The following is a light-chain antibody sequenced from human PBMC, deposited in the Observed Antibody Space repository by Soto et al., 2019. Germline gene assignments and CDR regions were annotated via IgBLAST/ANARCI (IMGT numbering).Light chain of an antibody. V-gene: IGLV1-44*01. CDR3: SAWDDSLNGPV. CDR2: ASD. J-gene: IGLJ2*01. CDR1: GSNIGSNP. Sequence: QSVLTQPPSASGTPGQRVSISCSGGGSNIGSNPVNRYQQLPGTAPKLLIYASDQRPSGVPDRFSGSKSGTSASLAISGLQSEDETDYYCSAWDDSLNGPVFGGGTKLTVL.